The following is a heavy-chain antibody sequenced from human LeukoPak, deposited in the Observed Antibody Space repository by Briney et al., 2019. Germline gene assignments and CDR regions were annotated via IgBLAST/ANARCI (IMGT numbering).Heavy chain of an antibody. CDR2: INWNGGST. V-gene: IGHV3-20*04. CDR3: GRELDITTVRGVTRSLYFDS. J-gene: IGHJ4*02. D-gene: IGHD3-10*01. CDR1: GFTFDDYG. Sequence: PGGSLRLSCAASGFTFDDYGMSWVRQAPGKGLEWVSGINWNGGSTGYADSVKGRFTISRDNAKNSLYLQMNSLRAEDTALYYCGRELDITTVRGVTRSLYFDSCGEGNLVTVSS.